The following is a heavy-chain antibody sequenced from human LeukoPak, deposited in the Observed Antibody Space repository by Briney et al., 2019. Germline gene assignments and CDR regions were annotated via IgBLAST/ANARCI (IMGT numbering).Heavy chain of an antibody. V-gene: IGHV4-59*01. CDR1: GFTFSSYA. CDR3: ARETSLAGFASGLGFNY. J-gene: IGHJ4*02. D-gene: IGHD6-19*01. Sequence: GSLRLSCAASGFTFSSYAMSWVRQAPGKGLEWIGYIYGSGNTNYNPSLKSRVTMSIDTSKNQFSLKLTSVTAADTATYYCARETSLAGFASGLGFNYWGQGILVTVSS. CDR2: IYGSGNT.